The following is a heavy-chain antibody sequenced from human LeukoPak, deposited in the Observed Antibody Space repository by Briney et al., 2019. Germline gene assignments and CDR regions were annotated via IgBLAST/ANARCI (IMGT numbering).Heavy chain of an antibody. CDR1: GFTLRNYA. CDR3: ASLTLGYCSSTSCYFDY. CDR2: ISSSSSYI. D-gene: IGHD2-2*01. Sequence: GGSLRLSCAASGFTLRNYAMSWVRQAPGKGLEWVSSISSSSSYIYYADSVKGRFTISRDNAKNSLYLQMNSLRAEDTAVYYCASLTLGYCSSTSCYFDYWGQGTLVTVSS. J-gene: IGHJ4*02. V-gene: IGHV3-21*01.